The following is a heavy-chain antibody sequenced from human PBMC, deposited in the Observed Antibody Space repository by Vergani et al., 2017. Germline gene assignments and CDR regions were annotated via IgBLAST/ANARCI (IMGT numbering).Heavy chain of an antibody. CDR3: ARVGYCSGGSCYSGLTESDY. Sequence: EVQLVQSGAEVKKPGESLNISCQGSGYSFTSYWIGWVRQMPGKGLEWMGIIYPGDSDTRYSPSFQGQVTISADKSISTAYLQWSSLKASDTAMYYCARVGYCSGGSCYSGLTESDYWGQGTLVTVSS. CDR2: IYPGDSDT. CDR1: GYSFTSYW. V-gene: IGHV5-51*03. D-gene: IGHD2-15*01. J-gene: IGHJ4*02.